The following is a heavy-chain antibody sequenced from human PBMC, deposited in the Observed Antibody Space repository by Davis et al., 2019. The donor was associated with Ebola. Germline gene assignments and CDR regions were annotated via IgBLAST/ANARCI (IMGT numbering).Heavy chain of an antibody. Sequence: PSETLSLTCAVYGGSFSGYYWSWVRQAPGKGLEWVGRIKRKTDGGTTDYAAPVKGRFTISRDDSKNTLYLQMNSLKTEDTGVYYCTTYYGSGSLPGYYYGMDVWGQGTTVTVSS. D-gene: IGHD3-10*01. CDR2: IKRKTDGGTT. CDR1: GGSFSGYY. CDR3: TTYYGSGSLPGYYYGMDV. J-gene: IGHJ6*02. V-gene: IGHV3-15*01.